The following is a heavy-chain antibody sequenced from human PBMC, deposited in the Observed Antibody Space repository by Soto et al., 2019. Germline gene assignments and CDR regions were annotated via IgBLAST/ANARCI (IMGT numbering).Heavy chain of an antibody. CDR1: GGSISSSSYY. V-gene: IGHV4-39*07. D-gene: IGHD3-22*01. CDR2: IYYSGST. CDR3: ARAYDSSIPFDQ. J-gene: IGHJ4*02. Sequence: SETLSLTCIVSGGSISSSSYYWGWIRQPPGKGPEWIGNIYYSGSTNYNPSLKSRVTISLDRSKNLFSLKLSSVTAADTAVYYCARAYDSSIPFDQWGQGILVTVSS.